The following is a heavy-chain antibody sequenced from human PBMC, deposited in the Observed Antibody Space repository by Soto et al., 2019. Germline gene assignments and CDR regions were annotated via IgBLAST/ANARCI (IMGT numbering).Heavy chain of an antibody. J-gene: IGHJ6*02. D-gene: IGHD3-10*01. CDR3: ARGWFGELSRLYYYYGMDV. CDR1: GYTFTGYY. Sequence: ALVKVSCKASGYTFTGYYMHWVRQAPGQGLEWMGWINPNSGGTNYAQKFQGRVTMTRDTSISTAYMELSRLRSDDTAVYYCARGWFGELSRLYYYYGMDVWGQGTTVTVSS. CDR2: INPNSGGT. V-gene: IGHV1-2*02.